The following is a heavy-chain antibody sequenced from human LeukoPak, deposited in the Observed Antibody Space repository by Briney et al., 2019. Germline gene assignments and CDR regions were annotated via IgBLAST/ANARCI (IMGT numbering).Heavy chain of an antibody. J-gene: IGHJ5*02. V-gene: IGHV3-33*01. CDR1: GFTFSSYG. CDR2: IWYDGSNK. D-gene: IGHD6-13*01. CDR3: TRESIAAAGTPYFDP. Sequence: PGRSLRLSCAASGFTFSSYGMHWVRQAPGKGLEWVAVIWYDGSNKYYAESVKGRFTISRDNSKNTLYLQMNSLRAEDTAVYYCTRESIAAAGTPYFDPWGQGTLVTVSS.